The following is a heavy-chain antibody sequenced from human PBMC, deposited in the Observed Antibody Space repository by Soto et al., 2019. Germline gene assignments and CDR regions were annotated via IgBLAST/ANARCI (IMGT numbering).Heavy chain of an antibody. CDR1: GFALSRYW. Sequence: GGSLRLSCTASGFALSRYWMYWVRQVPGKGPVWVSHINSGGNITPYADSVRGRFTITRDNAKNMLFLEMHSLTVEDTAVYYCARERTSKGGLDVWGQGTTVTVSS. CDR3: ARERTSKGGLDV. CDR2: INSGGNIT. J-gene: IGHJ6*02. V-gene: IGHV3-74*01.